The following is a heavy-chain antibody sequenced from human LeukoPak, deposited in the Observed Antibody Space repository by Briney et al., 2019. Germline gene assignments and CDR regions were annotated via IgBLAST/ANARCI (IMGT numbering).Heavy chain of an antibody. V-gene: IGHV1-46*01. CDR1: GYTFTSYY. CDR2: VNPSGGST. D-gene: IGHD5-24*01. J-gene: IGHJ3*02. Sequence: ASVKVSCKASGYTFTSYYMHWVRQAPGQGLEWMGIVNPSGGSTSYAQKFQGRVTMTRDTSTSTVYMELSSLRSEDTAVYYCGGFWDGYNSESAFDIWGQGTMVTVSS. CDR3: GGFWDGYNSESAFDI.